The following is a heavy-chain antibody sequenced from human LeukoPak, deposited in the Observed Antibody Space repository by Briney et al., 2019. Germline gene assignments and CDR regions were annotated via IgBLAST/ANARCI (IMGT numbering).Heavy chain of an antibody. J-gene: IGHJ2*01. D-gene: IGHD6-13*01. V-gene: IGHV1-2*06. CDR2: INPNSGDT. CDR1: GYTFTDYY. Sequence: ASVKVSCKSSGYTFTDYYVHWVRQAPGQGLEWMGRINPNSGDTNYAQNFQGRVTMPRDTSISTAYLELNSLIFDDTAVFYCARSTITTTAAGHFDLWGRGTLVTVSS. CDR3: ARSTITTTAAGHFDL.